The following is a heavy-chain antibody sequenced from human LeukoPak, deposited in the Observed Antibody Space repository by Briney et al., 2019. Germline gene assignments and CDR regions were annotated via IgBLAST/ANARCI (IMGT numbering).Heavy chain of an antibody. V-gene: IGHV3-73*01. J-gene: IGHJ5*02. D-gene: IGHD1-26*01. CDR3: TRDSGTYNWLDP. CDR2: IDKEKNSYATAS. Sequence: GGSLKLSCAASGFTFSGSAIHWVRQSFGKGLEWIGHIDKEKNSYATASAYAVSVEGRFTVSRDDSKNMAFLQMSGLKAEDTALYFCTRDSGTYNWLDPWGQGTLVTVSS. CDR1: GFTFSGSA.